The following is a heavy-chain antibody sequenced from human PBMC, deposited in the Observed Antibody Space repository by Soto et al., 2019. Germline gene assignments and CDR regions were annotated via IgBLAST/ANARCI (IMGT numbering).Heavy chain of an antibody. Sequence: SETLSLTCTVSGGSISSGGYYWSWIRQHPGKGLGWIGYIYYSGSTYYNPSLKSRVTISVDTSKNQFSLKLSSVTAADTAVYYCARFGYSTNIGIDYWGQGTPVTVSS. CDR2: IYYSGST. J-gene: IGHJ4*02. CDR1: GGSISSGGYY. V-gene: IGHV4-31*03. D-gene: IGHD3-22*01. CDR3: ARFGYSTNIGIDY.